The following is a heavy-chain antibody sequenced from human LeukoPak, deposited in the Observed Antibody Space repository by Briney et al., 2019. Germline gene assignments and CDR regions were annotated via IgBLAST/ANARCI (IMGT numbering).Heavy chain of an antibody. V-gene: IGHV3-7*01. D-gene: IGHD2-8*01. J-gene: IGHJ4*02. Sequence: PGGSLRLSCAASGFTFTSHWMSWVRQAPGKGLEWVARMNLDGSEKYYVDSVKGRFTISRDNAKTSLYLEMNSLRAEDTAVYYCARAATYCTNGVCYTRFDYWGQGTLVTVSS. CDR3: ARAATYCTNGVCYTRFDY. CDR1: GFTFTSHW. CDR2: MNLDGSEK.